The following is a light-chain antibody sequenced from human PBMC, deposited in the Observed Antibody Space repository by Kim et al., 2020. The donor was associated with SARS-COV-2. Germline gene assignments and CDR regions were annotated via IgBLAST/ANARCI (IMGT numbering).Light chain of an antibody. J-gene: IGLJ2*01. Sequence: VALGQTVRITCQGDRLRSYYATWYQQKPGQAPILVIYGKNNRPSGIPDRFSGSSSGNTASLTITGTQAGDEADYYCNSRDSNDNVVFGGGTKLTVL. V-gene: IGLV3-19*01. CDR1: RLRSYY. CDR3: NSRDSNDNVV. CDR2: GKN.